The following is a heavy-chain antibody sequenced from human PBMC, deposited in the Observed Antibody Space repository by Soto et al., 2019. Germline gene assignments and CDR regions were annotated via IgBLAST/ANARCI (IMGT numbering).Heavy chain of an antibody. V-gene: IGHV3-33*01. CDR1: GFTFSSYG. Sequence: QVQLVESGGGVVQPGRSLRLSCAASGFTFSSYGMHWVRQAPGKGLEWGAVIWYVGGNEYYADSVKGRFTISRDNSKNTLYLQMNSXXAXXTAXXXXXXXXXXXXXLXYWGQGTLVTVSS. J-gene: IGHJ4*02. CDR2: IWYVGGNE. CDR3: XXXXXXXXXLXY.